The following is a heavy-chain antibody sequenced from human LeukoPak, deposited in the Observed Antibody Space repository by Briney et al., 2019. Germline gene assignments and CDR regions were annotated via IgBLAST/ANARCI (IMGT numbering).Heavy chain of an antibody. CDR2: ISSSGSYI. CDR3: AREGPINNGDLDY. V-gene: IGHV3-21*01. CDR1: GFTFSSYS. Sequence: GGSLRLSCAASGFTFSSYSVNWVRQAPGKGLEWVSSISSSGSYIFHADSVKGRFTISRDNAQNSLYLQMNSLRAEDTAVYYCAREGPINNGDLDYWGQGTLVTVSS. J-gene: IGHJ4*02. D-gene: IGHD1/OR15-1a*01.